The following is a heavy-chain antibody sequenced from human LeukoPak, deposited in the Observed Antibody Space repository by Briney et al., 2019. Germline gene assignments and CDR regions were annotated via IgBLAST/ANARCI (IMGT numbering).Heavy chain of an antibody. CDR3: ARASWVSDPDAVR. CDR1: GISFRDYA. D-gene: IGHD3-10*01. Sequence: GGSLRLSCAASGISFRDYAMSWVRQAPARGPEWVSSLRGNDETFYADSVKGRFTLSRDDSRNTVYLQLNNLRVEDTAIYYCARASWVSDPDAVRWGQGTQVTVSS. CDR2: LRGNDET. V-gene: IGHV3-23*01. J-gene: IGHJ4*02.